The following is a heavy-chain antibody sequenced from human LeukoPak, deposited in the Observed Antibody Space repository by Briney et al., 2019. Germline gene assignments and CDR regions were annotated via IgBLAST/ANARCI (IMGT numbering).Heavy chain of an antibody. Sequence: ASVKVSCKASGYTFTSYGITWVRQAPGQGLEWMGWISAYNGNTNYAQKLQGRVTMTTDTSTSTAYMELRSLRSDDTAVYYCARNYYDSSGYYYFGYWGQGTLVTVSS. CDR1: GYTFTSYG. D-gene: IGHD3-22*01. J-gene: IGHJ4*02. CDR3: ARNYYDSSGYYYFGY. V-gene: IGHV1-18*01. CDR2: ISAYNGNT.